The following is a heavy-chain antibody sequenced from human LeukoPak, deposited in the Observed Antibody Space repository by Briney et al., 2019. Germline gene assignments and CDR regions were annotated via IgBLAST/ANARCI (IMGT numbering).Heavy chain of an antibody. J-gene: IGHJ4*02. CDR2: ISGSDGST. Sequence: GGSLRPSCTASGFTFSNYAMSWVRQAPGKGLEWVSTISGSDGSTYYADSVKGRFTISRDNSKNTLYLQMNSLRVEDTAIYYCAKGRGYCTGGSCYSDYWGQGTLVTVSS. CDR3: AKGRGYCTGGSCYSDY. V-gene: IGHV3-23*01. D-gene: IGHD2-15*01. CDR1: GFTFSNYA.